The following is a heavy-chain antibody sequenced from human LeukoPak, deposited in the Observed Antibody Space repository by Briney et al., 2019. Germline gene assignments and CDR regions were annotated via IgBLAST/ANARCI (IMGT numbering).Heavy chain of an antibody. Sequence: ASVNVSCKASGYTFTDYYMHWVRQAPGQGLEWMGWINPNSGGTNYAQEFQGRVTMTRDTSISTAYMELSSLRSDGTAVYYCARGPLPRSDSSSYSSSIDYWGQGALVTVSS. CDR2: INPNSGGT. V-gene: IGHV1-2*02. J-gene: IGHJ4*02. D-gene: IGHD3-22*01. CDR1: GYTFTDYY. CDR3: ARGPLPRSDSSSYSSSIDY.